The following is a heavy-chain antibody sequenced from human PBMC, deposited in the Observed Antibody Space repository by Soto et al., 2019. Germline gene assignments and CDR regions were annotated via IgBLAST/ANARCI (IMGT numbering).Heavy chain of an antibody. D-gene: IGHD4-17*01. CDR3: ASHYYGDYGNYCYYYGMDV. J-gene: IGHJ6*02. Sequence: TLSLTCTVSGGSLGCSSDYSGWIRQPPAKGLECIGSIYYGGSPYYNPTLKSRVTISVDTSKNKFYLKLSSESAADTAVYYCASHYYGDYGNYCYYYGMDVWGQGTTVTVSS. V-gene: IGHV4-39*01. CDR2: IYYGGSP. CDR1: GGSLGCSSDY.